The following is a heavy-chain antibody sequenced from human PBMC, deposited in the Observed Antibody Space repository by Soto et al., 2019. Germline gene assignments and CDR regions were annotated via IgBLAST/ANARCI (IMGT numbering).Heavy chain of an antibody. J-gene: IGHJ4*02. CDR1: GYTLTSYG. Sequence: ASVKVSCKASGYTLTSYGISWVRQAPGQGLEWMGWISAYNGNTNYAQKLQGRVTMTTDTSTSTAYMELRSLRSDDTAVYYCARDGRGPTVTGFFDYWGQGTLVTVSS. V-gene: IGHV1-18*01. D-gene: IGHD4-4*01. CDR3: ARDGRGPTVTGFFDY. CDR2: ISAYNGNT.